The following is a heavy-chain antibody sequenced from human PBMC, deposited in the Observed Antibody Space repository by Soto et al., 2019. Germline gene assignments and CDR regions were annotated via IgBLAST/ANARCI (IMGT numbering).Heavy chain of an antibody. J-gene: IGHJ6*03. CDR1: GGSISGHY. V-gene: IGHV4-59*08. D-gene: IGHD3-16*01. Sequence: QVQLQESGPGLVKPSATLSLSCSVSGGSISGHYWSWVRQTPGKVLEWIGYMYYSGSTNYNPSPKSRVTMSVDTSKNPFSLRLTSVTAADTAVYYCARGPYYDLIWNYYYMDVWGKGTTVTVSS. CDR3: ARGPYYDLIWNYYYMDV. CDR2: MYYSGST.